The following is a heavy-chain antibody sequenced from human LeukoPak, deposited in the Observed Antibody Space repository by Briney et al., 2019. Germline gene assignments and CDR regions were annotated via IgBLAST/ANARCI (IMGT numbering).Heavy chain of an antibody. V-gene: IGHV4-34*01. CDR2: INHSGST. CDR1: GGSFSGYY. J-gene: IGHJ4*02. Sequence: SETLSLTCAVYGGSFSGYYWSWIRQPPGKGLEWIGEINHSGSTNYNPSLKSRVAISVDTSKNQFSLKLSSVTAADTAVYYCARGLRDYDSSGYYFDYWGQGTLVTVSS. D-gene: IGHD3-22*01. CDR3: ARGLRDYDSSGYYFDY.